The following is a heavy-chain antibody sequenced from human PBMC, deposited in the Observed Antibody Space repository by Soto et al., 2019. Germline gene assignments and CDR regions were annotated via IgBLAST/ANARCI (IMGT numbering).Heavy chain of an antibody. CDR1: GLPFSTYA. CDR2: MSYDGSTK. Sequence: PVGSLRLSCTASGLPFSTYAMYWVRQAPGKGLEGVAVMSYDGSTKYHADSVRGRFTISRDNSKNTLYLQMNSLRVEDTAVYYCASGSYFENWGPGVLVTVSS. V-gene: IGHV3-30*04. D-gene: IGHD1-1*01. J-gene: IGHJ4*02. CDR3: ASGSYFEN.